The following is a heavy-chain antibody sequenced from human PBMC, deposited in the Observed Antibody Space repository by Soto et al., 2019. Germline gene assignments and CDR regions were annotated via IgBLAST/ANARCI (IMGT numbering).Heavy chain of an antibody. Sequence: QVQLQESGPGLVKPSQTLSLTCTVSGCSISSGGYYWSWIRQHPGKGLECIGYIYYSGSTYYNPSSTTRVTTSVDTSKTQFSFKLSSVTAADTDVYYCARGGGLYSSGYYWVYWGQGTLVTVSS. D-gene: IGHD3-22*01. CDR2: IYYSGST. CDR1: GCSISSGGYY. J-gene: IGHJ4*02. V-gene: IGHV4-31*03. CDR3: ARGGGLYSSGYYWVY.